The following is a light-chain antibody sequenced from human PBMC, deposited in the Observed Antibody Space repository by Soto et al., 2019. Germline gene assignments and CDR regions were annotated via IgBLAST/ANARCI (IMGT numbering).Light chain of an antibody. Sequence: QSALTQPASVSGSPGQSITISCSGTSSDVGGYNYVYWYQQHPGKAPKLIISEVTNRPSGVSNRFSGSKSGNTASLSISGLNTEDEADYFCSSYTSSNTLLFGGGTKLTVL. CDR2: EVT. J-gene: IGLJ2*01. CDR1: SSDVGGYNY. V-gene: IGLV2-14*01. CDR3: SSYTSSNTLL.